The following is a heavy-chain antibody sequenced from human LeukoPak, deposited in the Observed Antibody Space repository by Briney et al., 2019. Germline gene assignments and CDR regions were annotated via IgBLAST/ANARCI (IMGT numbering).Heavy chain of an antibody. CDR1: GFTFSRYV. CDR2: IKQDGSEK. J-gene: IGHJ6*03. Sequence: PGGSLRLSCAASGFTFSRYVMIWVRQAPGKGLEWVANIKQDGSEKYYVDSVKGRFTISRDNAKNSLYLQMNSLRAEDTAVYYCAREEVVGSGWYLGYYYYYMDVWGKGTTVTVSS. CDR3: AREEVVGSGWYLGYYYYYMDV. D-gene: IGHD6-19*01. V-gene: IGHV3-7*01.